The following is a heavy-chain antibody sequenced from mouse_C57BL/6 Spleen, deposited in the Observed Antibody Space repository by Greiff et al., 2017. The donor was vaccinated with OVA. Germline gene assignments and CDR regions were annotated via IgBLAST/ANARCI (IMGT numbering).Heavy chain of an antibody. V-gene: IGHV5-9-1*02. J-gene: IGHJ1*03. D-gene: IGHD1-1*01. CDR1: GFTFSSYA. CDR3: TRAAYYSGSIYGYFDV. Sequence: EVKLMESGAGLVKPGGSLKLSCAASGFTFSSYAMSWVRQTPEKRLEWVAYISSGGDYIYYADTVKGRFTITRDNAWNTLYLQMSSLKSEDTAMYYCTRAAYYSGSIYGYFDVWGTGTTVTVSS. CDR2: ISSGGDYI.